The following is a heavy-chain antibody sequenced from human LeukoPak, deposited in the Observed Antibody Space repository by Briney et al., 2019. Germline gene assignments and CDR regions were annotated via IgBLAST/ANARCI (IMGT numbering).Heavy chain of an antibody. Sequence: GGSLRLSCAASGFAFANYAMAWVRQAPGKGLNWVTGITGNGGTTYYADSVKGRFTISRDNSKNTLYLQMNSLRVEDTAVYYCVRGPSGYSYGSYWGQGTVVTVSS. CDR3: VRGPSGYSYGSY. J-gene: IGHJ4*02. D-gene: IGHD5-18*01. CDR1: GFAFANYA. V-gene: IGHV3-23*01. CDR2: ITGNGGTT.